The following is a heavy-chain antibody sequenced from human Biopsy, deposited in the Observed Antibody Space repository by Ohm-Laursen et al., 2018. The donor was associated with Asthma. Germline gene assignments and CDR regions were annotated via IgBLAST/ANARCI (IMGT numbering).Heavy chain of an antibody. D-gene: IGHD2-21*02. Sequence: SETLSLTCTVSGGSITSSSDYWSWIRQPPGKGLEWIGHIYYSRSTNYQPSLKSRVTISVDTSKNQFSLKLRSVTAADAAVYYCARGISRVTGLFDHFDSWGQGTLVTVSS. V-gene: IGHV4-61*01. CDR1: GGSITSSSDY. CDR3: ARGISRVTGLFDHFDS. J-gene: IGHJ4*02. CDR2: IYYSRST.